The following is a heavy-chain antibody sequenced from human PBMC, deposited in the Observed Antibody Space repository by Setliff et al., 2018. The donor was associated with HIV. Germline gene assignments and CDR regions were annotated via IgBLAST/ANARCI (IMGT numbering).Heavy chain of an antibody. CDR1: GGSFSSYH. Sequence: PSETLSLTCTVSGGSFSSYHWSWIRHRAGKGLEWIGHIYASGSTKYNPSLESRVTMSVDTSRTQFSLKLRSVTAADTTVYYCARVGASGVPSTMDYYYYMDVWGKGTTGTAP. CDR2: IYASGST. D-gene: IGHD3-10*01. CDR3: ARVGASGVPSTMDYYYYMDV. J-gene: IGHJ6*03. V-gene: IGHV4-4*07.